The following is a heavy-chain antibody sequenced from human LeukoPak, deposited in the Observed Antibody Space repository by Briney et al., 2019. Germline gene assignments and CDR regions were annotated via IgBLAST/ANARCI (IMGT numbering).Heavy chain of an antibody. V-gene: IGHV3-33*01. CDR3: ARDFDILTGSDDDYFDY. J-gene: IGHJ4*02. CDR1: GFTFSSYG. D-gene: IGHD3-9*01. Sequence: GGSLRLSCAASGFTFSSYGMHWVRQVPGKGLEWVAVIWYDGSNKYYADSVKGRFTISRDNSKNTLYLQMNSLRAEDTAVYYCARDFDILTGSDDDYFDYWGQGTLATVSS. CDR2: IWYDGSNK.